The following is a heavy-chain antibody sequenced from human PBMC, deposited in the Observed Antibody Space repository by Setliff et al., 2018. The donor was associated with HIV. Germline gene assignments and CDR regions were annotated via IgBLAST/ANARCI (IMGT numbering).Heavy chain of an antibody. D-gene: IGHD3-10*01. CDR2: IKTKSDGETT. J-gene: IGHJ6*02. CDR3: ARSVIGYYYYGMDV. V-gene: IGHV3-15*01. CDR1: GFTFSNSY. Sequence: GSLRLSCAASGFTFSNSYMTWVRQAPGKGLEWVGQIKTKSDGETTDYAAPVEGRFTISRDDSKNTVFLQMNSLKTDDTAVYYCARSVIGYYYYGMDVWGQGTLVTGSS.